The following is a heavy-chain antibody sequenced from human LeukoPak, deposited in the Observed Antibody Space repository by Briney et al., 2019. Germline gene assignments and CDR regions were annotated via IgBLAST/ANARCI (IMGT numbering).Heavy chain of an antibody. V-gene: IGHV4-39*01. CDR2: IYYSGST. D-gene: IGHD3-22*01. CDR1: GGSISSSSYY. CDR3: ARQGYYDSSPLGY. J-gene: IGHJ4*02. Sequence: KPSETLSLTCTVSGGSISSSSYYWGWIRQPPGQGLEWIGSIYYSGSTYYNPSLKSRVTISVDTSKNQFSLKLSSVTAADTAVYYCARQGYYDSSPLGYWGQGTLVTVSS.